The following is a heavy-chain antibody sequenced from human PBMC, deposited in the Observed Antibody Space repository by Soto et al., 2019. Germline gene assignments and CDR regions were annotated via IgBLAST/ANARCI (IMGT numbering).Heavy chain of an antibody. CDR3: ARDFGSDLSAPGAVFDY. CDR1: GYSFTSYG. CDR2: ISPYNGNT. Sequence: ASVKVSCKASGYSFTSYGISWVRQAPGQGLEWMGWISPYNGNTKYAQNFQGRVTMTTDTSTYIAYMEMRSLRSDDPAVYYCARDFGSDLSAPGAVFDYWGQGTLVTVSS. V-gene: IGHV1-18*04. J-gene: IGHJ4*02. D-gene: IGHD3-3*01.